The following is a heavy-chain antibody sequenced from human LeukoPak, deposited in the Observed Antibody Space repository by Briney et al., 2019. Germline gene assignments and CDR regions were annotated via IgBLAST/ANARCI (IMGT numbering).Heavy chain of an antibody. J-gene: IGHJ3*01. CDR3: AGGGDYYDSSGF. CDR2: INSKSGGT. D-gene: IGHD3-22*01. Sequence: ASVKVSCKASGYTFIGYYVHWVRQAPGQGLEWMGWINSKSGGTNYAQKFQGRVAMTRDTSISTAYMELSRLRSGDTAVYYCAGGGDYYDSSGFWGQGTMVTVSS. CDR1: GYTFIGYY. V-gene: IGHV1-2*02.